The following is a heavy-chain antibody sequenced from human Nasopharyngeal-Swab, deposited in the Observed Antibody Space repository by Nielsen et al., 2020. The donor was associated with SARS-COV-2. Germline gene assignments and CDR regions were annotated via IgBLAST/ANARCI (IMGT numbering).Heavy chain of an antibody. CDR2: ISYDGSNK. J-gene: IGHJ4*02. Sequence: GESLKISCAAFGFTFSSYAMHWVRQAPGKGLEWVAVISYDGSNKYYADSVKGRFTISRDNSKNTLYLQMNSLRAEDTAVYYCARDSEAMAYSFDYWGQGTLVTVSS. CDR1: GFTFSSYA. V-gene: IGHV3-30-3*01. D-gene: IGHD5-18*01. CDR3: ARDSEAMAYSFDY.